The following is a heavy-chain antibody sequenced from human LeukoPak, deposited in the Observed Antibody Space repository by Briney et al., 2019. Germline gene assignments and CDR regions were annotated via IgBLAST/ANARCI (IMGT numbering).Heavy chain of an antibody. D-gene: IGHD2-21*02. CDR3: AREGDCGGDCYPEYFQH. CDR1: GYTFTSYG. Sequence: ASVKVSCKAPGYTFTSYGISWVRQAPGQGLEWMGWISAYNGNTNYAQKLQGRVTMTTDTSTSTAYMELRSLRSDDTAVYYCAREGDCGGDCYPEYFQHWGQGTLVTVSS. CDR2: ISAYNGNT. J-gene: IGHJ1*01. V-gene: IGHV1-18*01.